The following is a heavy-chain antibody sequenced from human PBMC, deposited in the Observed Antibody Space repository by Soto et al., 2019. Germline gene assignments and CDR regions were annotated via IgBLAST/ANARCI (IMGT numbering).Heavy chain of an antibody. CDR1: SGSFSGYY. Sequence: SATRSLTCSIYSGSFSGYYWSWIRHPPGKGLEWIGEISQSGHTNYSPSLKSRVSISIDTSKKQFSLNLASVSAADTAVYYCARAPKVSGSSQTRPDFWGQGTLVTVSS. D-gene: IGHD6-6*01. V-gene: IGHV4-34*01. CDR2: ISQSGHT. J-gene: IGHJ4*02. CDR3: ARAPKVSGSSQTRPDF.